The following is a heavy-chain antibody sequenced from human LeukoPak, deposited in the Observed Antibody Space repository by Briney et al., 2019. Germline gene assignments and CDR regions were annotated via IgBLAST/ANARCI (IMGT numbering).Heavy chain of an antibody. J-gene: IGHJ3*02. Sequence: ASVKVSCKASGYTFTGYYMYWVRQAPGQGLVYMGWINPNTGGTNYAQKFQGRVTMTRDTSISTAYMELSRLRSDDTAVYYCARLRRIFGMVIIYDTFDMWGQGTMVTVSS. V-gene: IGHV1-2*02. D-gene: IGHD3-3*01. CDR2: INPNTGGT. CDR1: GYTFTGYY. CDR3: ARLRRIFGMVIIYDTFDM.